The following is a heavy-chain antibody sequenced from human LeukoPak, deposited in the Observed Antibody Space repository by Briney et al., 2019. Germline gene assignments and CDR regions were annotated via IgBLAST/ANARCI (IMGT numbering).Heavy chain of an antibody. D-gene: IGHD1-14*01. CDR3: AYNRGNY. Sequence: SETLSLTCSVSGGSISSSNYHWGWIRQPPGKGLEWIGSISNSGSTYYNPSLKSRVTISVDTSKNQFSLKLSSVTAADTAVYYCAYNRGNYWGQETLVTVSS. V-gene: IGHV4-39*07. J-gene: IGHJ4*02. CDR1: GGSISSSNYH. CDR2: ISNSGST.